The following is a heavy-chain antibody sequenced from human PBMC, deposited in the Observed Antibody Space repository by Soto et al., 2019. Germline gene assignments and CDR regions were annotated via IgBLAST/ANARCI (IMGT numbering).Heavy chain of an antibody. CDR1: GGSFTGYY. CDR2: INHSGST. Sequence: SETLSLTCAVNGGSFTGYYGAWIRQPPGTGLEWIGEINHSGSTNYNPSLKSRVTISVDTSKNQFSLKLTSVTAADTAVYYCARDKITGLFEYWGQGTLVTVSS. CDR3: ARDKITGLFEY. D-gene: IGHD2-8*02. J-gene: IGHJ4*02. V-gene: IGHV4-34*01.